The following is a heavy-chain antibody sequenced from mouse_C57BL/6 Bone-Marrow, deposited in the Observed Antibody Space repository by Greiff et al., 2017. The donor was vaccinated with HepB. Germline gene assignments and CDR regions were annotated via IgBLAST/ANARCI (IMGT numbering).Heavy chain of an antibody. CDR1: GFNIKNTY. CDR2: IDPANGNT. Sequence: VQLQQSVAELVRPGASVKLSCTASGFNIKNTYMHWVKQRPEQGLEWIGRIDPANGNTKYAPKFQGKATITADTSSNTAYLQLSSLTSEDTAIYYCGITTVVALYGNYNYYAMDYWGQGTSATVSS. D-gene: IGHD1-1*01. J-gene: IGHJ4*01. V-gene: IGHV14-3*01. CDR3: GITTVVALYGNYNYYAMDY.